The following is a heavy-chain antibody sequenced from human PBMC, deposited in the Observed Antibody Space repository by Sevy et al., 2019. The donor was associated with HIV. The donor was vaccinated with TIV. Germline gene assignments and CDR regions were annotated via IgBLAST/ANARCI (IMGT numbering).Heavy chain of an antibody. CDR3: AKDGDTAMDGEDDYYCMDV. V-gene: IGHV3-23*01. D-gene: IGHD5-18*01. J-gene: IGHJ6*03. CDR1: GFTFSSYA. Sequence: LSLTCAASGFTFSSYAMSWVRQAPGKGLEWVSAISGSGGSTYYADSVKGRFTISRDNSKNTLYLQMNSLRAEDTAVYYCAKDGDTAMDGEDDYYCMDVWGKGTTVTVSS. CDR2: ISGSGGST.